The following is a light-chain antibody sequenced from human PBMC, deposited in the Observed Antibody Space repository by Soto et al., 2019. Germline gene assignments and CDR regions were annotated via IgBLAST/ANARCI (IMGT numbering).Light chain of an antibody. J-gene: IGKJ1*01. CDR1: QSISSY. Sequence: DIQMTQSPSSLSASVGDRVTITCRASQSISSYLNWYQQKPRKAPKLLIYAASSLQSGVPSRFSGSGSGTDFTLTISSLQPEDFATYYYQQSYSTLWTFGQGTKVDIK. V-gene: IGKV1-39*01. CDR3: QQSYSTLWT. CDR2: AAS.